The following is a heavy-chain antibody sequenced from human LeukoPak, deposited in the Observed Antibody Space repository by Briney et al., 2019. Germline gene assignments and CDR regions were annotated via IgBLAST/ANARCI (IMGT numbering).Heavy chain of an antibody. D-gene: IGHD2-2*02. CDR2: ISSSGSTT. V-gene: IGHV3-48*03. CDR3: ASIWSSTSCYTYYYYYMDV. Sequence: PGGSLRLSCAASGFTFSSYEMNWVRQAPGKGLEWVSYISSSGSTTYYADSVKGRFTISRDNAKNSLYLQMNSLRAEGTAVYYCASIWSSTSCYTYYYYYMDVWGKGTTVTVSS. CDR1: GFTFSSYE. J-gene: IGHJ6*03.